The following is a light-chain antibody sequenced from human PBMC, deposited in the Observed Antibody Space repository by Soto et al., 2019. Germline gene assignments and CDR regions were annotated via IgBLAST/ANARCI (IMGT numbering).Light chain of an antibody. J-gene: IGKJ5*01. CDR3: QQYYRWPIT. CDR2: RAP. Sequence: ETVLTQAPATLSVSPGEGATLSCRADQSVGSLLAWYQQSPGRAPRLLIYRAPTRAAGIPDRFSGSGSGTEFTLTIGSLQPEDFATYYCQQYYRWPITFGQGTRLEI. CDR1: QSVGSL. V-gene: IGKV3-15*01.